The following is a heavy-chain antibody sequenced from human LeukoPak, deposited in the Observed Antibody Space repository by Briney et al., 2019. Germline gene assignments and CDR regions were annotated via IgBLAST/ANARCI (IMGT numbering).Heavy chain of an antibody. CDR3: ARDHGDYYDFWSGYYPSSDY. V-gene: IGHV1-18*01. CDR1: GYTFTSYG. Sequence: GASVKVSCKASGYTFTSYGISWVRQAPGQGLEWMGWISAYNGNTNYAQKLQGRVTMTTDTSTSTAYMELRSLRSDDTAVYYCARDHGDYYDFWSGYYPSSDYWGQGTLVTVSS. J-gene: IGHJ4*02. CDR2: ISAYNGNT. D-gene: IGHD3-3*01.